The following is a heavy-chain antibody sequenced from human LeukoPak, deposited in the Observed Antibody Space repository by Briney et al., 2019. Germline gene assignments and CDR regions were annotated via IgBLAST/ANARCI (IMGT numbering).Heavy chain of an antibody. CDR1: GFTFSSYG. CDR3: AKDSRRFSYGDYVPPHYYYYYGMDV. CDR2: ISYDGSNK. J-gene: IGHJ6*02. V-gene: IGHV3-30*18. D-gene: IGHD4-17*01. Sequence: PGGSLRLSCAASGFTFSSYGMHWVRQAPGKGLEWVAVISYDGSNKYYADSVKGRFTISGDNSKNTLYLQMNSLRAEDTAVHYCAKDSRRFSYGDYVPPHYYYYYGMDVWGQGTTVTVSS.